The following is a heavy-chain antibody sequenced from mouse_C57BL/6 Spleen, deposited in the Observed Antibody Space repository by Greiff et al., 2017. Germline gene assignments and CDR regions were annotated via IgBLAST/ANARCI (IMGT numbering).Heavy chain of an antibody. CDR3: ARDDYDRVYYFDY. J-gene: IGHJ2*01. D-gene: IGHD2-4*01. V-gene: IGHV1-7*01. CDR1: GYTFTSYW. Sequence: VKLVESGAELAKPGASVKLSCKASGYTFTSYWMHWVKQRPGQGLEWIGYINPSSGYTKYNQKFKDKATLTADKSSSTAYMQLSSLTYEDSAVYYCARDDYDRVYYFDYWGQGTTLTVSS. CDR2: INPSSGYT.